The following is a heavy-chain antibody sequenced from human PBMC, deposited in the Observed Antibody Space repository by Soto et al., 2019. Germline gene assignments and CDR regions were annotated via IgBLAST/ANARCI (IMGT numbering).Heavy chain of an antibody. D-gene: IGHD2-21*02. Sequence: ASVKVCFKACGYPFTSYYMHLVRQAPGQGLEWMGIINPSGGSTSYAQKFHGRVTMTRDTSTSTVYMELSSLRSEDTAVYYCARGGLAHCGGDCSQNIYGMDVWGQGTTVTVSS. CDR1: GYPFTSYY. CDR3: ARGGLAHCGGDCSQNIYGMDV. CDR2: INPSGGST. V-gene: IGHV1-46*01. J-gene: IGHJ6*02.